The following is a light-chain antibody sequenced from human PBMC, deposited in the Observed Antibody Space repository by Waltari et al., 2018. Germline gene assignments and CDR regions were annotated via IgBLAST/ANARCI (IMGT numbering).Light chain of an antibody. Sequence: YDVTQTLSVSVALGQTARITCGGDKIGGKNVHWYQQRPGQAPVLVIYRDNNRPSGIADRFSGSDSGNTATLTSFKVQAGDDADYYCQVCDSNINVFGSGTKVTVL. V-gene: IGLV3-9*01. CDR2: RDN. J-gene: IGLJ6*01. CDR1: KIGGKN. CDR3: QVCDSNINV.